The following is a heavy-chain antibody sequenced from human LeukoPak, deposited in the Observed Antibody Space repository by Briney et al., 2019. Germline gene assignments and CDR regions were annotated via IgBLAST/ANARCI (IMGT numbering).Heavy chain of an antibody. CDR1: GFTFSSYG. CDR3: ARDLGILSVPMPDY. CDR2: IWYDGSNK. V-gene: IGHV3-33*01. J-gene: IGHJ4*02. D-gene: IGHD2-21*01. Sequence: SGGSLRLSCAASGFTFSSYGMHWVRQAPGKGLEWVAVIWYDGSNKYYADSVKGRFTISRDNSKNTLYLQMNSLRAEDTAVYYCARDLGILSVPMPDYWGQGTLVTVSS.